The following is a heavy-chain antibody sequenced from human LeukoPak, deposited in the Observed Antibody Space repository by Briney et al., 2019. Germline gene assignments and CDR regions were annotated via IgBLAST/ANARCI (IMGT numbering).Heavy chain of an antibody. CDR1: GGSFSGYY. Sequence: SETLSLTCAVYGGSFSGYYWSWIRQPPGKGLEWIGEINHSGSTNYNPSRKSRVTISVDTSKNQFSLKLSSVTAADTAVYYCARGRIAAAGTVDWFDPWGQGTLVTVSS. D-gene: IGHD6-13*01. J-gene: IGHJ5*02. CDR2: INHSGST. V-gene: IGHV4-34*01. CDR3: ARGRIAAAGTVDWFDP.